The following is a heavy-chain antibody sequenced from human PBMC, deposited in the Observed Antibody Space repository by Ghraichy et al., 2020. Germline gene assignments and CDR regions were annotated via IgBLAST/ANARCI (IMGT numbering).Heavy chain of an antibody. CDR2: IYYSGST. CDR1: GGSISSGCYS. D-gene: IGHD3-3*01. CDR3: ARSLAVGSGYSYYFDY. J-gene: IGHJ4*02. V-gene: IGHV4-30-4*07. Sequence: SETLSLTCAVSGGSISSGCYSWSWIRQPPGKGLEWIGYIYYSGSTYYNPSLKIRVTISVDTSKIQFSLKLSAVTAADTAVYYCARSLAVGSGYSYYFDYWGQGTMVSVSS.